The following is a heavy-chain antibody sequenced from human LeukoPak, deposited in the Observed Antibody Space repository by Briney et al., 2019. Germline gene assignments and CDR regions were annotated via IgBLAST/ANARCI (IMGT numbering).Heavy chain of an antibody. CDR2: INPSGGST. V-gene: IGHV1-46*01. CDR1: GYTFTSYY. J-gene: IGHJ4*02. Sequence: ASVKVSCTASGYTFTSYYMHWVRQAPGQGLEWMGIINPSGGSTSYAQKFQGRVTMTRDTSTSTVYMELSSLRSEDTAVYYCARVGAVCSSTSCYSFDYWGQGTLVTVSS. D-gene: IGHD2-2*01. CDR3: ARVGAVCSSTSCYSFDY.